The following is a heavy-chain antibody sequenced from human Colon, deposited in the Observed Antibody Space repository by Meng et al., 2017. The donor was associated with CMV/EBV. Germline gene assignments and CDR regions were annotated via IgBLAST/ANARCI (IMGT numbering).Heavy chain of an antibody. CDR3: ARGGGGTSSDY. D-gene: IGHD6-6*01. CDR1: GYTFVDYG. J-gene: IGHJ4*01. CDR2: MTHSSGYP. Sequence: ASVKVSCKASGYTFVDYGFSWVRQAPGQGLEWMGWMTHSSGYPGYAPKFQGRVTMTRDTSINTAYMELNGLTSEDTAVYYCARGGGGTSSDYWGQGTLVTVSS. V-gene: IGHV1-8*02.